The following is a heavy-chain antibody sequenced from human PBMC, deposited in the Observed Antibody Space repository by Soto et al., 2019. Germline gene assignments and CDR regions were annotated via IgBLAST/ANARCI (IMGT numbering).Heavy chain of an antibody. CDR2: ISGSGGST. Sequence: EVQLLESGGGLVQPGGSLRLSCAASGFTFSSYAMSWVRQAPGKGLEWVSAISGSGGSTYYADSVKGRFTISRDNSKNTLDLQMNSLRAEDTAVYYCAKDRLYGDYAPRWFDPWGQGTLVTVSS. D-gene: IGHD4-17*01. V-gene: IGHV3-23*01. CDR3: AKDRLYGDYAPRWFDP. CDR1: GFTFSSYA. J-gene: IGHJ5*02.